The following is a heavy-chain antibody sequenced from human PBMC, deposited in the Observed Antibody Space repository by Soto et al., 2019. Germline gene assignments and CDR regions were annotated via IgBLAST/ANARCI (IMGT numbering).Heavy chain of an antibody. D-gene: IGHD1-26*01. CDR2: IYYSGST. J-gene: IGHJ5*02. V-gene: IGHV4-59*01. CDR3: ARDPTGSSQNWFDP. CDR1: GGSISSYY. Sequence: PSETLSLTCTVSGGSISSYYWSWIRQPPGKGLEWIGYIYYSGSTNYNPSHKSRVTISVDTSKNQFSLKLSSVTAADTAVYYCARDPTGSSQNWFDPWGQGTLVTVSS.